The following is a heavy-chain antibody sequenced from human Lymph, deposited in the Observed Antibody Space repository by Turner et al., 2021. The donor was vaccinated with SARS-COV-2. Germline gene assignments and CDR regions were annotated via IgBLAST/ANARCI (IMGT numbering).Heavy chain of an antibody. J-gene: IGHJ4*02. Sequence: EVQLVESGGGVVQPGGSLRRFCTAYGFTFDDYAMHWVRQAPGKGLEWVSLSSGDGGSTYYADSVKGRFTISRDDSKNSLYLQINSLRTEDTALYYCAKEGLSGRRLQFVPYFAYWGQGTLVSVSS. CDR1: GFTFDDYA. CDR2: SSGDGGST. V-gene: IGHV3-43*02. D-gene: IGHD5-12*01. CDR3: AKEGLSGRRLQFVPYFAY.